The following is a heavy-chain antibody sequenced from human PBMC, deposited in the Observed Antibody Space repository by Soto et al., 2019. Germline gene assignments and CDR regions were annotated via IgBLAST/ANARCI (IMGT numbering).Heavy chain of an antibody. CDR3: ARDGITMVRGVITYYYGMDV. CDR2: INPSGGST. D-gene: IGHD3-10*01. CDR1: GYTFTSYY. J-gene: IGHJ6*02. V-gene: IGHV1-46*01. Sequence: QVQLVQSGAEVKKPGASVKVSCKASGYTFTSYYMHWVRQAPGQGLEWMGIINPSGGSTSYAQKFQGRVTMTRDTSTSTVYMELSSLRSEDTAVYYCARDGITMVRGVITYYYGMDVWGQGTTVTVSS.